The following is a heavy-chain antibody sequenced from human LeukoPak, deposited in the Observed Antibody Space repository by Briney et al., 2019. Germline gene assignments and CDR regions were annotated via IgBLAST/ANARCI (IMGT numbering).Heavy chain of an antibody. J-gene: IGHJ5*02. V-gene: IGHV4-31*03. CDR2: IYYSGST. CDR1: GGSISSGGYY. D-gene: IGHD6-13*01. CDR3: ARDSRGRGGSRWFDP. Sequence: PSQTLSLTCTVSGGSISSGGYYWSWIRQHPGKGLEWIGYIYYSGSTYYNPSLKSRVTISVDTSKNQFSLKLSSVTAADTAVYYCARDSRGRGGSRWFDPWGQGTLVTVSS.